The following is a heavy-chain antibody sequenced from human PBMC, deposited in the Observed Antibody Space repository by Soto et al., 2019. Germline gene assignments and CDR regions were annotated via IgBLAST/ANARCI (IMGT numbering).Heavy chain of an antibody. Sequence: SETLSLTCTVSGGSGSSGDYFWSWLWQSPGKRLEWIAYIYYSGSTNYSPSLKSRATISVDTSKSQVSLTLTSMTAADAALYYCARSPNYYYYGLDVCGPGPAVTVSS. CDR2: IYYSGST. CDR3: ARSPNYYYYGLDV. CDR1: GGSGSSGDYF. J-gene: IGHJ6*02. D-gene: IGHD3-10*01. V-gene: IGHV4-61*08.